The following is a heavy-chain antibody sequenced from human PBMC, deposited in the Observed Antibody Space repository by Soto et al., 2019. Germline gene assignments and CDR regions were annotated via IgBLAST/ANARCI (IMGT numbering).Heavy chain of an antibody. Sequence: GGSLRLSCVGSGFTLSDSVMAWVRQAPGKGLEWISVMSGDGRTRYALSVTGRFTISRDNSKNTLYLQMRSLRAEDAAAYYCVKWHTSNFDSLPFTGFDFWGQGTQVTVSS. D-gene: IGHD3-22*01. CDR2: MSGDGRT. CDR3: VKWHTSNFDSLPFTGFDF. V-gene: IGHV3-23*01. J-gene: IGHJ4*02. CDR1: GFTLSDSV.